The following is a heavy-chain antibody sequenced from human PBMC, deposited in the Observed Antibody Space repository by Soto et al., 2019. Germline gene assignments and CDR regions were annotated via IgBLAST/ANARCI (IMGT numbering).Heavy chain of an antibody. J-gene: IGHJ6*02. CDR3: ARVSWREKYGMDV. Sequence: LRLSCATSGFPFSDYYMSWIRQAPGKGLEWLSHISPKSTYRNYADSVKGRFTISRDNTKNSLYLQMNRLRAEDAAVYYCARVSWREKYGMDVWGQGTTVTVS. CDR1: GFPFSDYY. CDR2: ISPKSTYR. V-gene: IGHV3-11*05.